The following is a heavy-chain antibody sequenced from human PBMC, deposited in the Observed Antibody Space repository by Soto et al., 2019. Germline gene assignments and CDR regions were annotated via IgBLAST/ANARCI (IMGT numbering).Heavy chain of an antibody. CDR1: GYSFTTYE. CDR3: ARHLILTVPRYQFAP. CDR2: MNPNSGHT. V-gene: IGHV1-8*01. D-gene: IGHD3-9*01. J-gene: IGHJ5*02. Sequence: ASVKVSCKASGYSFTTYEINWVRQASGQGLEWMGWMNPNSGHTGYAQKFHGRVSMTSDTSISTAYMELSSLRSEDAAVYYCARHLILTVPRYQFAPWGQGPLVTVSS.